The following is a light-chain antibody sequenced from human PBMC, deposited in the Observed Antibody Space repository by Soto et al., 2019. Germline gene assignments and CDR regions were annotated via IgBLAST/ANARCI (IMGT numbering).Light chain of an antibody. CDR2: AAS. J-gene: IGKJ1*01. CDR1: QGISNY. CDR3: QKYNGAPRT. V-gene: IGKV1-27*01. Sequence: DIQMTQAPSSLSASVGDRVTITCRASQGISNYLAWYQQKPGKVPKLLIYAASTLQSGVPSRFSGSGSGTNFTLTISSLQPEDVVTYYWQKYNGAPRTFGQGTKVEIK.